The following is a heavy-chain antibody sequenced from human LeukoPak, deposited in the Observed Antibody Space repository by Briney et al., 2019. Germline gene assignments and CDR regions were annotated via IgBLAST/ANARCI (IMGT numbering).Heavy chain of an antibody. V-gene: IGHV3-23*01. CDR2: ISGSGGST. CDR3: AKRRSGYSYAYNWFDP. D-gene: IGHD5-18*01. J-gene: IGHJ5*02. Sequence: GGSLRLSCAASGFTFSSYAMSWVRQAPGKGLEWVSAISGSGGSTYYADSVRGRFTISRDNSKNTLYLQMNSLRAEDTAVYYCAKRRSGYSYAYNWFDPWGQGTLVTVSS. CDR1: GFTFSSYA.